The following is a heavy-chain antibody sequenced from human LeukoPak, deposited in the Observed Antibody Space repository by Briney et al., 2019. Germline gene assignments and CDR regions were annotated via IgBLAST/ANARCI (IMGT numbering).Heavy chain of an antibody. CDR1: KFSFSSYS. CDR3: AKADYSNFYFDY. Sequence: PGGSLRLSCAASKFSFSSYSMNWVRQAPGKGLEWVAFIRYDGSNKYYADSVKGRFTISRDNSKNTLYLQMNSLRAEDTAVYYCAKADYSNFYFDYWGQGTLVTVSS. D-gene: IGHD4-11*01. V-gene: IGHV3-30*02. CDR2: IRYDGSNK. J-gene: IGHJ4*02.